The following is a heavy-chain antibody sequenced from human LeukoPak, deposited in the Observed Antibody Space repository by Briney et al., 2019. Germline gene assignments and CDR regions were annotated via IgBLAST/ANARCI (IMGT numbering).Heavy chain of an antibody. CDR2: IIPIFGTA. V-gene: IGHV1-69*01. D-gene: IGHD3-22*01. CDR1: GGTFSSYA. Sequence: SVKVSCKASGGTFSSYAISWVRQAPGQGLEWMGGIIPIFGTANYAQKFQGRVTITADESTSTAYMELSSLRSEDTAVYYCARARGNYYDSSGLFVYWGQGTLVTVSS. J-gene: IGHJ4*02. CDR3: ARARGNYYDSSGLFVY.